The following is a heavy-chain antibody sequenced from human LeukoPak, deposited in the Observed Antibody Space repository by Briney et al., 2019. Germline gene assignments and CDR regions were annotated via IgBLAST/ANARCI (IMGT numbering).Heavy chain of an antibody. CDR3: ARSVYGDEGSSLGVPTLLNWFDP. Sequence: SQTLSLTCTVSGGSISSGGYYWSWIRQPAGKGLEWIGRIYTSGSTNYNPSLKSRVTMSVDTSKNQFSLKLSSVTAADTAVYYCARSVYGDEGSSLGVPTLLNWFDPWGQGTLVSVSS. J-gene: IGHJ5*02. V-gene: IGHV4-61*02. CDR1: GGSISSGGYY. CDR2: IYTSGST. D-gene: IGHD4-17*01.